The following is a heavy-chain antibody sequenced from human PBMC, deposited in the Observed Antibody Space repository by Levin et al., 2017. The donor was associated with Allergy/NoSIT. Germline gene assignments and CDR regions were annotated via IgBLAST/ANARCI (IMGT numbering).Heavy chain of an antibody. Sequence: ASVKVSCAASGFTFSTYSINWVRQAPGKGLEWVSYISSSSSTIYYADSVKGRFTISRDNAKNSVYLQMNSLRAEDTAVYYCARASHYYGSGSYGPDYWGQGTLVTVSS. CDR3: ARASHYYGSGSYGPDY. V-gene: IGHV3-48*01. J-gene: IGHJ4*02. D-gene: IGHD3-10*01. CDR1: GFTFSTYS. CDR2: ISSSSSTI.